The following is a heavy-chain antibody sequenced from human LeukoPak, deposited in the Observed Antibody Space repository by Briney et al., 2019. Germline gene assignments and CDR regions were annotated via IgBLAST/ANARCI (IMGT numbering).Heavy chain of an antibody. D-gene: IGHD1-26*01. Sequence: GGSLRLSCAASGFTFSSYGMNWVRQAPGKGLEWVSAISGSGGSTYYADSVKGRFTISRDNSKNTLYLQMNSLRAEDTAVYYCAKDRWGSYCLDYWGQGTLVTVSS. CDR1: GFTFSSYG. V-gene: IGHV3-23*01. J-gene: IGHJ4*02. CDR3: AKDRWGSYCLDY. CDR2: ISGSGGST.